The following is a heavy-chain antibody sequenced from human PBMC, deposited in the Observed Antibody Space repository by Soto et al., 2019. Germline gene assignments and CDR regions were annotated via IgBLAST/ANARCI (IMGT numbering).Heavy chain of an antibody. D-gene: IGHD3-3*01. Sequence: PSETLSLTCTVSGGSISSCSYYWGWIRQPPGKGLEWIGSIYYSGSTYYNPSLKSRVTISVDTSKNQFSLKLSSVTAADTAVYYCASEAWSGYYTGIWIHWFDPWGQGTLVTVSS. J-gene: IGHJ5*02. CDR1: GGSISSCSYY. V-gene: IGHV4-39*01. CDR3: ASEAWSGYYTGIWIHWFDP. CDR2: IYYSGST.